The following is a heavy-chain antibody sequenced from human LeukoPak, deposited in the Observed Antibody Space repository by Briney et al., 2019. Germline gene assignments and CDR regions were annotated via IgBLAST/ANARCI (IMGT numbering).Heavy chain of an antibody. V-gene: IGHV4-59*08. CDR3: ARQSRLWFGELFPPFDY. J-gene: IGHJ4*02. Sequence: PSETLSLTCTVSGGSISSYYWSWIRQPPGKGLEWIGYIYYSGSTNYNPSLKSRVTISVDTSKNQFSLKLSSVTAADTAVYYCARQSRLWFGELFPPFDYWGQGTLVTVSS. CDR2: IYYSGST. D-gene: IGHD3-10*01. CDR1: GGSISSYY.